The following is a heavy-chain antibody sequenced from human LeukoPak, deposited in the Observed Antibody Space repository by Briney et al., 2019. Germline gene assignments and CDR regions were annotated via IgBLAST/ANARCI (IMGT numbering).Heavy chain of an antibody. CDR3: AREAWQYQSTYYYYMDV. Sequence: ASVKVSCKASGYTFTGYYMHWVRQAPGQGLEWMGWINPNSGGTNYAQKFQGRVTMTRNTSISTAYMELSSLRPEDTAVYYCAREAWQYQSTYYYYMDVWGKGTTVTISS. CDR1: GYTFTGYY. V-gene: IGHV1-2*02. CDR2: INPNSGGT. J-gene: IGHJ6*03. D-gene: IGHD2-2*01.